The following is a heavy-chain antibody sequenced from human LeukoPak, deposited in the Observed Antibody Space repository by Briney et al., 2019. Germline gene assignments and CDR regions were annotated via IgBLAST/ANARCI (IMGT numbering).Heavy chain of an antibody. J-gene: IGHJ4*02. Sequence: ASVKVSCKASGYTFTSYAMHWVRQAPGQRLEWMGWINAGNGNTKYSQKFQGRVTITADESTSTAYMELSSLRSEDTAVYYCATSRDAAHYGDYAPDYWGQGTLVTVSS. V-gene: IGHV1-3*01. CDR1: GYTFTSYA. D-gene: IGHD4-17*01. CDR2: INAGNGNT. CDR3: ATSRDAAHYGDYAPDY.